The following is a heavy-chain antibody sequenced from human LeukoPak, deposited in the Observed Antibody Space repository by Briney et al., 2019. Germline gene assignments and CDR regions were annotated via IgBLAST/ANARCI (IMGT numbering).Heavy chain of an antibody. J-gene: IGHJ6*02. Sequence: SETLSLTCTVSGGSISSSSYYWGWIRQPPGKGLEWIGSIYYSGSTYYNPSLKGRVTISVDTSKNQFPLKLSSVTAADTAVYYCARDRDHYYGSGRYYYYGMDVWGQGTTVTVSS. D-gene: IGHD3-10*01. CDR3: ARDRDHYYGSGRYYYYGMDV. V-gene: IGHV4-39*06. CDR1: GGSISSSSYY. CDR2: IYYSGST.